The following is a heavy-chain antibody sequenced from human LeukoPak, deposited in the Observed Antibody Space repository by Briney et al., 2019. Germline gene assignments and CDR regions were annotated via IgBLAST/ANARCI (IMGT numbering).Heavy chain of an antibody. Sequence: SETLSLTCTVSGGSISSGSYYWSWIRQAPGKGLVWIGYIYYRGNTDYNPSLESRVTISIDTSKNHFSLNLTAVTAADTAIYYCARTGSGRDYYGMDVWGQGTSVTVSS. J-gene: IGHJ6*02. CDR2: IYYRGNT. V-gene: IGHV4-61*03. D-gene: IGHD5-12*01. CDR1: GGSISSGSYY. CDR3: ARTGSGRDYYGMDV.